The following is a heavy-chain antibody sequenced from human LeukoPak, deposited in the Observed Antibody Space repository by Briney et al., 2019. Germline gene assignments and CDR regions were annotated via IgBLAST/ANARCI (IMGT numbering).Heavy chain of an antibody. Sequence: GGSLRLSCAASAFSLNAYNMNWVRQAPGKGLEWVSSISYTGTYIYYADSVKGRFTISRDNAQNSLYLQMNSLRAEDTAVYYCARASRGEDYYYYMDVWGKGTTVTVSS. CDR3: ARASRGEDYYYYMDV. J-gene: IGHJ6*03. D-gene: IGHD3-10*01. CDR1: AFSLNAYN. V-gene: IGHV3-21*01. CDR2: ISYTGTYI.